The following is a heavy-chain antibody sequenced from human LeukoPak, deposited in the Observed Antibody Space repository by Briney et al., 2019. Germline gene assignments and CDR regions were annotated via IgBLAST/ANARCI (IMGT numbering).Heavy chain of an antibody. CDR1: GFTFSSYA. Sequence: GGSLRLSCAASGFTFSSYAMHWVRQAPGKGLEWVAVISYDGSNKYYADSVKGRFTISRDNSKNTLYLQMNSLRAEDTAVYYCARERWSWFGEPLGAFDIWGQGTMVTVSS. CDR3: ARERWSWFGEPLGAFDI. J-gene: IGHJ3*02. CDR2: ISYDGSNK. D-gene: IGHD3-10*01. V-gene: IGHV3-30*04.